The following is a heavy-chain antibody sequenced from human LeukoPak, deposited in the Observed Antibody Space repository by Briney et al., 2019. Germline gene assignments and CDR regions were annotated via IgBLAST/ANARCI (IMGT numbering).Heavy chain of an antibody. Sequence: SETLSLTCAVYGGSFSGYYWSWIRQPPGKGLEWIGEINHSGSTNYNPSLKSRVTISVDTSKNQFSLKLSSVTAADTAVYYCARGGFRYFEWLRRSFDYWGQGTLVTVSS. D-gene: IGHD3-9*01. V-gene: IGHV4-34*01. J-gene: IGHJ4*02. CDR2: INHSGST. CDR3: ARGGFRYFEWLRRSFDY. CDR1: GGSFSGYY.